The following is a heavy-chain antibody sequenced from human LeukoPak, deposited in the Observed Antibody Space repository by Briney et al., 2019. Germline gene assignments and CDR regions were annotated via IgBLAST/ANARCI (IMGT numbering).Heavy chain of an antibody. V-gene: IGHV3-74*01. Sequence: GGSLRLSCAASGFTFRTYWMHWVRQTPGQGLVWVSRINSDGSTTNYADSVKGRFTVSRDNAQYTLYLQMSSLRAEDTAVYYCARAGNYYFEYWGQGALVTVSS. CDR3: ARAGNYYFEY. CDR2: INSDGSTT. CDR1: GFTFRTYW. J-gene: IGHJ4*02. D-gene: IGHD3-10*01.